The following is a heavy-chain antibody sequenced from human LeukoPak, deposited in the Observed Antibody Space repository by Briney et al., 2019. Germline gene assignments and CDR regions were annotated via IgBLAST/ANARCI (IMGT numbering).Heavy chain of an antibody. J-gene: IGHJ4*02. V-gene: IGHV3-7*01. CDR3: ARDGPDFWSGYYWEV. D-gene: IGHD3-3*01. CDR1: GFTFSSYW. Sequence: GGSLRLSCAASGFTFSSYWMSWVRQAPGKGLEWVANIKQDGSEKYYVDSVKGRFTISRDNAKNSLCLQMNSLRAEDTAVYYCARDGPDFWSGYYWEVWGQGTLVTVSS. CDR2: IKQDGSEK.